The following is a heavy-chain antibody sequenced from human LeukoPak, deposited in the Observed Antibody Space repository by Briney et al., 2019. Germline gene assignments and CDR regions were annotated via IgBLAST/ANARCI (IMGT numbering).Heavy chain of an antibody. CDR1: GGSISSSSFF. J-gene: IGHJ4*02. CDR3: ARDYYDSSGYSYYFDY. CDR2: FYYSGST. V-gene: IGHV4-39*07. Sequence: SPSETLSLTCTVSGGSISSSSFFWGWIRQPPGKGLEWIGSFYYSGSTYHNPSLKSRVTISVDTSKNQFSLKLSSVTAADTAVYYCARDYYDSSGYSYYFDYWGQGTLVTVSS. D-gene: IGHD3-22*01.